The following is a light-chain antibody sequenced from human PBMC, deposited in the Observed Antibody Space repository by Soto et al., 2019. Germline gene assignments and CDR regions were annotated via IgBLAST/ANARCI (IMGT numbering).Light chain of an antibody. J-gene: IGKJ3*01. CDR3: QQLNSYPRT. Sequence: DIQLTQSPSFLSASVGDRVTITCRASQGISSYLAWYQQNPGKAPNLLIYAASTLQSGVPSSFSGSGSATESTLTISSRQTEDFATYYCQQLNSYPRTFGPGTKVDIK. CDR2: AAS. CDR1: QGISSY. V-gene: IGKV1-9*01.